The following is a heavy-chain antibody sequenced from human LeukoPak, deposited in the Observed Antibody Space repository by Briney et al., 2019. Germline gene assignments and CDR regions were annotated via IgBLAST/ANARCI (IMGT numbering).Heavy chain of an antibody. V-gene: IGHV5-51*01. CDR2: IYPGDSDS. J-gene: IGHJ6*02. Sequence: SGESLKISCKGSGYSFTSYWIGWVRQMPGKGLEWMGIIYPGDSDSRYSPSFKGQVTISADKPINTAYLQWRSLKASDTAMYYCARVCSGGTCYSDYFYGMDVWGQGTTVTVSS. CDR3: ARVCSGGTCYSDYFYGMDV. CDR1: GYSFTSYW. D-gene: IGHD2-15*01.